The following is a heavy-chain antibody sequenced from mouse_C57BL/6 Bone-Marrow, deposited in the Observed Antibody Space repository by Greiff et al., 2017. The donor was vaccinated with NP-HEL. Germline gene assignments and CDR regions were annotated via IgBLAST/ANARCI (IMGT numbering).Heavy chain of an antibody. CDR3: ARYPHYGRNWYVDY. J-gene: IGHJ2*01. Sequence: QLQQSGPALPPPSHTLSLTFSFPGYSITSDYWNWIRKFPGNKLEYMGYISYSGSTYYNPSLKSLISITRDTSKNQYYLQLNSVTTEDTATYYCARYPHYGRNWYVDYWGQGTTLTVSS. V-gene: IGHV3-8*01. D-gene: IGHD1-1*01. CDR1: GYSITSDY. CDR2: ISYSGST.